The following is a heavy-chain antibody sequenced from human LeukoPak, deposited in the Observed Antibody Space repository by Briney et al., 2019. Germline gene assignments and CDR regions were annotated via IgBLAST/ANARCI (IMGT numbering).Heavy chain of an antibody. CDR2: IFYTGST. CDR1: GGSISSYY. Sequence: PSETLSLTCIVSGGSISSYYWSWIRQPPGKGLEWIGNIFYTGSTKYNPSLKSRVTISVDTSKNQFSLKLSSVTAADTAVYYCARDGYGAAAGSFDYWGQGTLVTVSS. CDR3: ARDGYGAAAGSFDY. V-gene: IGHV4-59*12. D-gene: IGHD6-13*01. J-gene: IGHJ4*02.